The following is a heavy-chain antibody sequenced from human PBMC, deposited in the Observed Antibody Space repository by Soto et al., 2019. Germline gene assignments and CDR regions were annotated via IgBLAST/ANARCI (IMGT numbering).Heavy chain of an antibody. D-gene: IGHD6-19*01. CDR2: ISYDGSNK. Sequence: QVQLVESGGGVVQPGRSLRLCCAASGFTFSSYAMHWVRQAPGKGLEWVAVISYDGSNKYYPDSVKGRFTISRDNSKNTLYLQMNSLRAEDTAVYYCARAPGIAVAGVAFDIWGQGTMVTVSS. CDR1: GFTFSSYA. V-gene: IGHV3-30-3*01. CDR3: ARAPGIAVAGVAFDI. J-gene: IGHJ3*02.